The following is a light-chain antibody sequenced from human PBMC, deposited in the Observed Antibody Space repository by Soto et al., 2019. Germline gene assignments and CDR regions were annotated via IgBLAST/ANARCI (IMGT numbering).Light chain of an antibody. CDR1: QSVSGN. V-gene: IGKV3-15*01. CDR3: QQYNNWPRT. CDR2: GAS. Sequence: EIVMTQSPATLSVSPGERATLSCRASQSVSGNLAWYQQKPGQAPRLLIYGASTRATGIPARFSGSGSGTEFTLTISILQSEDFAVYYCQQYNNWPRTFGQGTKVELK. J-gene: IGKJ1*01.